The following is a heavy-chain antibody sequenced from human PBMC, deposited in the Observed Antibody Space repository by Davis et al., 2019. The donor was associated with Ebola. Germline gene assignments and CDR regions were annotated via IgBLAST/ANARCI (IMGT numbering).Heavy chain of an antibody. V-gene: IGHV3-21*01. J-gene: IGHJ4*02. CDR1: GGTFSSYS. CDR2: ISSSSSYI. D-gene: IGHD6-13*01. CDR3: ARDLAAAGTGPLGY. Sequence: SCKASGGTFSSYSMNWVRQAPGKGLEWVSSISSSSSYIYYADSVKGRFTISRDNAKNSLYLQMNSLRAEDTAVYYCARDLAAAGTGPLGYWGQGTLVTVSS.